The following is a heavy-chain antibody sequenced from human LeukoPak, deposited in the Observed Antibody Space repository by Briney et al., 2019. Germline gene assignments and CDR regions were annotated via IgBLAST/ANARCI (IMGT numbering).Heavy chain of an antibody. CDR2: ISSSGSTI. J-gene: IGHJ4*02. D-gene: IGHD3-22*01. CDR1: GFTFSDYY. Sequence: GGSLRLSCAASGFTFSDYYMSWIRQAPGKGLEWVSYISSSGSTIYYADSVKGRFTISRDNAKNSLYLQMNSLRAEDTAVYCCARGQQAYYYDSSGYYPDWGQGTLVTVSS. V-gene: IGHV3-11*01. CDR3: ARGQQAYYYDSSGYYPD.